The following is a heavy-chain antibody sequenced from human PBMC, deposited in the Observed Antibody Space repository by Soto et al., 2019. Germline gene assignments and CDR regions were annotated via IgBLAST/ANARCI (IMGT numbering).Heavy chain of an antibody. Sequence: GGSLRLSCAASGFTFDNYAMTWVRQSPEKGLEWVSIISSSGDITYYTDSVKGRFTISRDNSKNTLYLQMYSLRAEDTAIYYCVREPRYCSGGSCSIMGDAFDVWGQVTMVTVS. V-gene: IGHV3-23*01. CDR2: ISSSGDIT. J-gene: IGHJ3*01. D-gene: IGHD2-15*01. CDR1: GFTFDNYA. CDR3: VREPRYCSGGSCSIMGDAFDV.